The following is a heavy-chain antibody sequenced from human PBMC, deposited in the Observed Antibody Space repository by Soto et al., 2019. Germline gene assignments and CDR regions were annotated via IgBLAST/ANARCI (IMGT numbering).Heavy chain of an antibody. CDR3: ARGNVRGGCHDY. CDR1: GYTFSTYA. J-gene: IGHJ4*02. V-gene: IGHV1-3*05. D-gene: IGHD3-10*01. Sequence: QVQLVQSGTEERKPGASVKVSCKALGYTFSTYAMHWVRRAPGQSLEWMGWFNGGNGNIKYSQKFEGRVTITTDTAASTAYMELNMLRSEDTAVYYCARGNVRGGCHDYWGQGTLVGVSS. CDR2: FNGGNGNI.